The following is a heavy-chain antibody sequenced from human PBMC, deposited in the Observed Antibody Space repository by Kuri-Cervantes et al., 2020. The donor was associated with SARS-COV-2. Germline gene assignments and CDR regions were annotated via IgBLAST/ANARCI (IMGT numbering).Heavy chain of an antibody. CDR2: IYHSGST. D-gene: IGHD4-11*01. V-gene: IGHV4-39*07. CDR1: GVSVTTFGSY. J-gene: IGHJ3*02. Sequence: SQTLSLTCAVSGVSVTTFGSYWTWIRQPPGKGLEWIGSIYHSGSTYYNPSLKSRVTISVDTSKNQFSLKLSSVTAADTAVYYCARTYDTVTGDAFDIWGQGTVVTVSS. CDR3: ARTYDTVTGDAFDI.